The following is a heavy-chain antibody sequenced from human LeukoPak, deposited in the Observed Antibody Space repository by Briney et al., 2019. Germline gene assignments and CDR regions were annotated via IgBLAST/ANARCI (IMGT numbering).Heavy chain of an antibody. D-gene: IGHD5-18*01. CDR3: ARAGQYSYGLYYFDY. J-gene: IGHJ4*02. Sequence: SETLSLTCTVSGYSIRSGYYWGWIRQPPGKGLEWIGSIYHSGSTYYNPSLKSRVTISVDTSKNQFSLKLSSVTAADTAVYYCARAGQYSYGLYYFDYWGQGTLVTVSS. CDR1: GYSIRSGYY. V-gene: IGHV4-38-2*02. CDR2: IYHSGST.